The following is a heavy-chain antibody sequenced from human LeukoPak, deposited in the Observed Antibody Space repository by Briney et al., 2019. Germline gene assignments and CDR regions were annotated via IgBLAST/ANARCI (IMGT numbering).Heavy chain of an antibody. CDR1: GFTFSSYG. Sequence: GGSLRLSCAASGFTFSSYGMHWVRQAPGKGLEWVAVISYDGSNKYYADSVKGRFTISRDNSKNTLYLQMNSLRAEDTAVYYCAKERDTAMVGYFDYWGQGTLVTVSS. D-gene: IGHD5-18*01. CDR3: AKERDTAMVGYFDY. CDR2: ISYDGSNK. V-gene: IGHV3-30*18. J-gene: IGHJ4*02.